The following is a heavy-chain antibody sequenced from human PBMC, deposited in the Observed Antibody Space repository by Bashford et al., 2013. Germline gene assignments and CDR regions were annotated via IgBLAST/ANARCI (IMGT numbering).Heavy chain of an antibody. Sequence: SGGSLRLSCAASGFTFTSYEMNWVRQAPGKGLEWVSYISTSGSTIYYADSVKGRFTISRDNAKNSLYLQMNSLRAEDTAVYYCATLGVTSGFDIWGQGTMVTVSS. CDR2: ISTSGSTI. CDR1: GFTFTSYE. J-gene: IGHJ3*02. V-gene: IGHV3-48*03. CDR3: ATLGVTSGFDI. D-gene: IGHD4-17*01.